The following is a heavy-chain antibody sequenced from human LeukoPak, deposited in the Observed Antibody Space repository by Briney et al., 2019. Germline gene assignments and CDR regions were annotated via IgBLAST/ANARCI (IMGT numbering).Heavy chain of an antibody. CDR1: GFTFDSYA. J-gene: IGHJ5*02. Sequence: GGSLRLSCAASGFTFDSYAMSWVRQAPGKGLEWVSAVSRFGGTTYYADSAKGRFTISRDNSNNTVYLQMNSLRVGDTALYYCVKHVGSRWSNNRFNPWGQGTLVTVS. V-gene: IGHV3-23*01. CDR3: VKHVGSRWSNNRFNP. D-gene: IGHD6-13*01. CDR2: VSRFGGTT.